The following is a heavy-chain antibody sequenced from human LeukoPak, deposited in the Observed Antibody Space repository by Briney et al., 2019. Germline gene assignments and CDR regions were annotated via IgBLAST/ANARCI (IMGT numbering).Heavy chain of an antibody. J-gene: IGHJ4*02. V-gene: IGHV3-48*01. CDR2: ISSSSSTI. D-gene: IGHD6-13*01. CDR1: GFTFSSYS. CDR3: TRGGSTWSLPDY. Sequence: PGGSRRLSCAASGFTFSSYSMNWVRQAPGKGLEWVSYISSSSSTIYYADSVKGRFTISRDNAKNSLYLQMNSLRVEDTAVYFCTRGGSTWSLPDYWGQGTLVTVSS.